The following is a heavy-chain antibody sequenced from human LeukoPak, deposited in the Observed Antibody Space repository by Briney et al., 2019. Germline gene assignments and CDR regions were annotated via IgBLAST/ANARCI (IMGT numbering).Heavy chain of an antibody. CDR3: ARQVDAVDFWSGYGHSPHFDY. CDR2: INPNSGGT. D-gene: IGHD3-3*01. Sequence: ASVKVSCKASGYTFTGYYMHWVRQAPGQGLEWMGRINPNSGGTNYAQKFQGRVTITADTSTSTAYMELRSLRSDDTAVYYCARQVDAVDFWSGYGHSPHFDYWGQGTLVTVSS. V-gene: IGHV1-2*06. CDR1: GYTFTGYY. J-gene: IGHJ4*02.